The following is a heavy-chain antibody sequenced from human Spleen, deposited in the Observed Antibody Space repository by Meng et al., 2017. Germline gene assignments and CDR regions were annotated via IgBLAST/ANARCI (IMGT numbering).Heavy chain of an antibody. Sequence: VKESRSPVMYTLKSSGGPISIYALSWVRSALGQGIEWMGGIIPIFGTANYEQKSQSRVTITADESTSTAYMELSSLRSEDTAVYYCARVGGSDGDYADYWGQGTLVTVSS. CDR3: ARVGGSDGDYADY. CDR1: GGPISIYA. D-gene: IGHD4-17*01. CDR2: IIPIFGTA. V-gene: IGHV1-69*01. J-gene: IGHJ4*02.